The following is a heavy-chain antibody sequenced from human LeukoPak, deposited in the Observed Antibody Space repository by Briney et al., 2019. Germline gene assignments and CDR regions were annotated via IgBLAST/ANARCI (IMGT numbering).Heavy chain of an antibody. CDR2: IYYSGST. J-gene: IGHJ3*02. V-gene: IGHV4-39*07. CDR3: ARGLGSGQWLSFDI. CDR1: GGSISSSSYY. D-gene: IGHD6-19*01. Sequence: SETLSLTCTVSGGSISSSSYYWGWIRQPPGKGLEWIGSIYYSGSTYYNPSLKSRVTISVDTSKNQFSLKLSSVTAADTAVYYCARGLGSGQWLSFDIWGQGTMVTVSS.